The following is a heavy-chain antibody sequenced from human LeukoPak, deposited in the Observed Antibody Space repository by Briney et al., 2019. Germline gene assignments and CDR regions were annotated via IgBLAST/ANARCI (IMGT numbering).Heavy chain of an antibody. V-gene: IGHV3-30*04. J-gene: IGHJ4*02. Sequence: GRSLRLSCAASGFTFSSYAMHWVRQAPGKGLEWVAVISYDGSNKYYADSVKGRFTISRDNSKNTLYLQMNSLRAEDTAVYYCAKSPKPVTATLYFDYWGQGTLVTVSS. D-gene: IGHD2-21*02. CDR3: AKSPKPVTATLYFDY. CDR1: GFTFSSYA. CDR2: ISYDGSNK.